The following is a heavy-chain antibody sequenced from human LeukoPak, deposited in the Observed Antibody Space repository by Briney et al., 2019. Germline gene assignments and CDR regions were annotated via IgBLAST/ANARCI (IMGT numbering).Heavy chain of an antibody. CDR1: GYTFTGYY. CDR3: ARKDYYDSSGYYFAEYFQH. D-gene: IGHD3-22*01. J-gene: IGHJ1*01. V-gene: IGHV1-2*02. Sequence: ASVKVSCKASGYTFTGYYMHWVRQAPGQGLEWMGWINPNSGGTNYAQKFQGRVTMTRDTSISTAYTELSRLRSDDTAVYYCARKDYYDSSGYYFAEYFQHWGQGTLVTVSS. CDR2: INPNSGGT.